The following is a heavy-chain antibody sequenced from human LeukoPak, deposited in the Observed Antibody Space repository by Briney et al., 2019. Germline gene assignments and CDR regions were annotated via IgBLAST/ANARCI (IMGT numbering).Heavy chain of an antibody. CDR1: GGSISSYY. V-gene: IGHV4-59*12. J-gene: IGHJ5*02. D-gene: IGHD2-2*02. CDR3: AREGYCSSTSCYRVRNWFDP. CDR2: IYYSGST. Sequence: PSETLSLTCTVSGGSISSYYWSWIRQPPGKGLEWIGYIYYSGSTNYNPSLKSRVTISVDTSKNQFSLKLSSVTAADTAVYYCAREGYCSSTSCYRVRNWFDPWGQGTLVTVSS.